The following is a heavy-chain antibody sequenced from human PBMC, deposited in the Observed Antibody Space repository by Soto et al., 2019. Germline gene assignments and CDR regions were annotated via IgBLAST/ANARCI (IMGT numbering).Heavy chain of an antibody. V-gene: IGHV4-59*08. CDR3: ASLADYGGNRFDY. D-gene: IGHD4-17*01. Sequence: QVQLQESGPGLVKPSETLSLTCTVSGGSISSYYWSWIRQPPGKGLEWIGYIYYSGSTNYNPSLKSRVTISVDTSKNQFSLKLSSVTAADTAVYYCASLADYGGNRFDYWGQGTLVTVSS. J-gene: IGHJ4*02. CDR1: GGSISSYY. CDR2: IYYSGST.